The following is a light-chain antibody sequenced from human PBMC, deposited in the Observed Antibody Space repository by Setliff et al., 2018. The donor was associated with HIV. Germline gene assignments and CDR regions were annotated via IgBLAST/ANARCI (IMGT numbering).Light chain of an antibody. J-gene: IGLJ1*01. CDR2: DVN. CDR1: SSDVGGYNY. Sequence: QSALAQPRSVSGSPGQSVTISCTGTSSDVGGYNYVSWYQQHPGKAPKLMIYDVNKRPSGVPDRFSGSKSGKMASLTISGLQAEDEADYYCCSYAGSSDVFGTGTKGTVL. V-gene: IGLV2-11*01. CDR3: CSYAGSSDV.